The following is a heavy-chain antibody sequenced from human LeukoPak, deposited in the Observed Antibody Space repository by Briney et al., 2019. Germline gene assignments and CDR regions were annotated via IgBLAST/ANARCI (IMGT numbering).Heavy chain of an antibody. V-gene: IGHV3-30-3*02. CDR1: GFTFSSYA. CDR2: ISYDGSNK. J-gene: IGHJ5*02. CDR3: AKIPAAIPSDWFDP. Sequence: GRSLRLSCAASGFTFSSYAMHWVRQAPGKGLEWVAVISYDGSNKYYADSVKGRFTISRDNSKNTLYLQMNSLRAEDTAVYYCAKIPAAIPSDWFDPWGQGTLVTVSS. D-gene: IGHD2-2*02.